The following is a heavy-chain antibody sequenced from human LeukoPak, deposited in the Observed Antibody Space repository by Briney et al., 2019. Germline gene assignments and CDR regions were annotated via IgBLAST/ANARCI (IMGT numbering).Heavy chain of an antibody. V-gene: IGHV3-23*01. CDR2: ITGSGDNT. D-gene: IGHD1-26*01. Sequence: GGSLRLSCAASGFSFSTYAMSWVRQAPGKGLEWVSDITGSGDNTNYAGSVKGRFTISRDNSKRTLYLQVDGLRVGDTAVYYCARVSGSGSTHLDYHYGMDVWGLGTAVTVSS. CDR3: ARVSGSGSTHLDYHYGMDV. CDR1: GFSFSTYA. J-gene: IGHJ6*04.